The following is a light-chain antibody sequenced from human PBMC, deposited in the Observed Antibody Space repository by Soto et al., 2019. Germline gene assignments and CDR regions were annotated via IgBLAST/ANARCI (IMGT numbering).Light chain of an antibody. J-gene: IGLJ2*01. V-gene: IGLV2-14*03. CDR2: DVS. CDR3: SSYTSTNTVI. Sequence: QSVLTQPASVSGSPGQSITISCTGTSSDVGGYNYVSWYQHHPGKAPKLMIYDVSNRPSGVSNRFSGSKSGNTASLTISGLQAEGEADYYCSSYTSTNTVIFGGGTKLTVL. CDR1: SSDVGGYNY.